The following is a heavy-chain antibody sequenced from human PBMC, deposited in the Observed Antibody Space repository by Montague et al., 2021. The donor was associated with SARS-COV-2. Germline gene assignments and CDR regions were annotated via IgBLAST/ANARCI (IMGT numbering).Heavy chain of an antibody. V-gene: IGHV3-11*05. J-gene: IGHJ4*02. CDR3: ARDIPPVY. CDR1: GFTFSDFY. Sequence: SLRLSCAASGFTFSDFYMSWIRQAPGKGLECVSYISSTTIYTNYADSVKGRFTISRDNAKNSLYLQMNSLRAEDTAVYYCARDIPPVYWGQGTLVTVSS. D-gene: IGHD1-14*01. CDR2: ISSTTIYT.